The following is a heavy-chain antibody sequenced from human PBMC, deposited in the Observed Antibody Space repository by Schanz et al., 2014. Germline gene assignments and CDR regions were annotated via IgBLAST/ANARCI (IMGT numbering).Heavy chain of an antibody. CDR3: ARGYGDSPTDF. J-gene: IGHJ4*02. Sequence: QVQLVPSGAEVKKPGSSVKVSCKASRSTFSSYTISWVRQARGQGLEWVGRIIPVLAIADYAQKFQGRVTITADKSTSTASMELSSLRSEDTAVYYCARGYGDSPTDFWGQGTLVTVSS. V-gene: IGHV1-69*02. CDR1: RSTFSSYT. D-gene: IGHD4-17*01. CDR2: IIPVLAIA.